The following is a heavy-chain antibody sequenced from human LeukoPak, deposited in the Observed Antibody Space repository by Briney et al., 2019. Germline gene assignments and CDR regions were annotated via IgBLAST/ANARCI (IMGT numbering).Heavy chain of an antibody. CDR1: GFTFSTYT. CDR3: ARDSSSWYYFDY. Sequence: PGGSLRLSCAASGFTFSTYTMNWVRQAPGKGLEWVSSISSSSSYIYYADSVKGRFTISRDNAKNSLYLQMNSLRAEDTAVYYCARDSSSWYYFDYWGQGTLVTVSS. CDR2: ISSSSSYI. J-gene: IGHJ4*02. V-gene: IGHV3-21*01. D-gene: IGHD6-13*01.